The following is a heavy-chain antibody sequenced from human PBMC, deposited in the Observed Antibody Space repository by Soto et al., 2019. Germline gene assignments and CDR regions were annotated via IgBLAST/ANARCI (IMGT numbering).Heavy chain of an antibody. CDR3: ARRSRGLDV. CDR2: ISAYNGHT. V-gene: IGHV1-18*01. CDR1: GYAFTNYG. J-gene: IGHJ6*02. Sequence: SVHVSCKSSGYAFTNYGITWVRQAPGQGLEWMGWISAYNGHTDYAQKFQGRVTMTTDTSTSTAYMDLWSLRSDDTAVYYCARRSRGLDVWGQGTTVTVSS.